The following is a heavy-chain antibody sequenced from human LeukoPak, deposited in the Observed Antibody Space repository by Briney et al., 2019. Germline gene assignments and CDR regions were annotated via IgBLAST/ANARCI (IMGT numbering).Heavy chain of an antibody. CDR2: ISAYNGNT. D-gene: IGHD2-2*02. V-gene: IGHV1-18*01. Sequence: ASVKVSCKASGYTFTSYGISWVRQAPGQGLEWMGWISAYNGNTNYAQKPQGRVTMTTDTSTSTAYMELRSLRSDDTAVYYCARGGSWYCSSTSCYTAFDYWGQGTLVTASS. CDR1: GYTFTSYG. CDR3: ARGGSWYCSSTSCYTAFDY. J-gene: IGHJ4*02.